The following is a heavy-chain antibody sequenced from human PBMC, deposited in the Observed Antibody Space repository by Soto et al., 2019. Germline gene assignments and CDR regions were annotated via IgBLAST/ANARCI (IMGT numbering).Heavy chain of an antibody. CDR1: GYIFNKYG. J-gene: IGHJ3*01. Sequence: QAQLLQSGGEVKRPGASVKVSCKASGYIFNKYGFNWVRQAPGQGLEWMGRISAFNGYTNFAQKFQGRVTLTTDTSTNTAYMELSILRSDDTAIYYCARGRGVVVPAGIPDAFDVWGQGTMVTVSS. V-gene: IGHV1-18*01. D-gene: IGHD2-2*01. CDR2: ISAFNGYT. CDR3: ARGRGVVVPAGIPDAFDV.